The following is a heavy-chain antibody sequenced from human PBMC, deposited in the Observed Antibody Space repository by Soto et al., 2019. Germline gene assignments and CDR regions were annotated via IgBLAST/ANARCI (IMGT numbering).Heavy chain of an antibody. J-gene: IGHJ5*02. CDR1: GGTFSSYA. V-gene: IGHV1-69*01. D-gene: IGHD3-10*01. Sequence: QVQLVQSGAEVKKPGSSVKVSCKASGGTFSSYAISWVRQAPGQGLEWMGGIIPIFGTANYAQKFPGRVPITADESPGTAYMELSSLRSEDTAVYYCARVPHPPNLGRGVILWFDPWGQGTLVTVSS. CDR3: ARVPHPPNLGRGVILWFDP. CDR2: IIPIFGTA.